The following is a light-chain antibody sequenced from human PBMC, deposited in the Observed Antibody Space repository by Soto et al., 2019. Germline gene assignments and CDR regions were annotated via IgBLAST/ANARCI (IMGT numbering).Light chain of an antibody. V-gene: IGLV2-14*01. CDR2: NVS. CDR1: SSDVGGHNS. J-gene: IGLJ1*01. CDR3: SSYTSSSSYV. Sequence: QSALTQPASVSGSPGQSITISCTGTSSDVGGHNSVSWYQQHPGKAPKLMIYNVSNRPSGVSNRFSGSKSGNTASLTIYGLQADDEADYYCSSYTSSSSYVFGTG.